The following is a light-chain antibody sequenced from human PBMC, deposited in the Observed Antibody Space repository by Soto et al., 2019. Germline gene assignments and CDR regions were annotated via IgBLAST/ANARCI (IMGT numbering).Light chain of an antibody. CDR3: QQYGSSLWT. CDR1: QSVSTSN. J-gene: IGKJ1*01. Sequence: IVLTQSPGTLSSSPGERATLSCRASQSVSTSNLAWYQQRPGQAPRLLILGESTRATGTPARFSGSGSGTDFTLTISRLEPEDFAVYYCQQYGSSLWTFGQGTKVDIK. V-gene: IGKV3-20*01. CDR2: GES.